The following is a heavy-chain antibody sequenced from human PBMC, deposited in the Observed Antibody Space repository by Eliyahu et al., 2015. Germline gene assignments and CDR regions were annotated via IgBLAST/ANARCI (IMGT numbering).Heavy chain of an antibody. J-gene: IGHJ4*02. Sequence: QVQLVESGGGVVQPGRSLRLSXAXSGFXFSSYAXXWVRQAPGKGLEWVAVISYDGSNKYYADSVKGRFTISRDNSKNTLYLQMNSLRAEDTAVYYCARDVLEWPDYWGQGTLVTVSS. D-gene: IGHD3-3*01. CDR2: ISYDGSNK. CDR3: ARDVLEWPDY. CDR1: GFXFSSYA. V-gene: IGHV3-30*01.